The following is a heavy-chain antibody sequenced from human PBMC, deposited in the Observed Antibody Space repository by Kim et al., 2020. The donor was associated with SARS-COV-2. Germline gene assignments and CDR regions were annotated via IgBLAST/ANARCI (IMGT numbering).Heavy chain of an antibody. V-gene: IGHV4-39*01. J-gene: IGHJ4*02. CDR2: IYYSGST. CDR3: ARGETRVLWFGENFDY. D-gene: IGHD3-10*01. CDR1: GGSINSSSYY. Sequence: SETLSLTCTVSGGSINSSSYYWGWIRQPPGKGLEWIGSIYYSGSTYYNPSLKSRVTISVDTSKNQFSLKLSSVTAADTAVYYCARGETRVLWFGENFDYWGQGTLVTVSS.